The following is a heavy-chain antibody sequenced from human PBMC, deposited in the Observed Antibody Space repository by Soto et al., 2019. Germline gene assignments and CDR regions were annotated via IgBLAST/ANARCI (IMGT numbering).Heavy chain of an antibody. CDR1: GGSISSSSYY. Sequence: SETLSLTCTVSGGSISSSSYYWGWIRQPPGKGLEWIGYVYNSGSTNYNPSLKSRVTISEDTSKSQFSLKVNSMTAADTAVYYCARYRREAVAGYTLDNWGQGSLVTVSS. CDR2: VYNSGST. J-gene: IGHJ4*02. D-gene: IGHD6-13*01. V-gene: IGHV4-61*05. CDR3: ARYRREAVAGYTLDN.